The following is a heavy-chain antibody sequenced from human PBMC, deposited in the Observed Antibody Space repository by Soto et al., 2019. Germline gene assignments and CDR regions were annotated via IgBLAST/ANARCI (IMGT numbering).Heavy chain of an antibody. V-gene: IGHV4-59*08. D-gene: IGHD3-22*01. CDR2: IYYSGST. Sequence: PSETLSLTFTVYGGCISNYYWRWIRQPPGKGLEWIGYIYYSGSTNYNPSLKSRVTISVDTSKNQFSLKLSSVTAADTAVYYCARYHYYDSSGYYYFDYWGQGTLVTVS. J-gene: IGHJ4*02. CDR3: ARYHYYDSSGYYYFDY. CDR1: GGCISNYY.